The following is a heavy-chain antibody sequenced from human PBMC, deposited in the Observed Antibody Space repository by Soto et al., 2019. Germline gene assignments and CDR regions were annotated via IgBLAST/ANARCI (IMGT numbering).Heavy chain of an antibody. CDR1: GDSVSGNSAA. V-gene: IGHV6-1*01. D-gene: IGHD3-22*01. CDR3: ARDRGYYYDSSGYDAFDI. Sequence: PSQTLSLTCAISGDSVSGNSAAWNWIRQSPSRGLEWLGRTYYRSKWYNDYAVSVKSRITVTPDTSKNQFSLQLNSVTPEDTAVYYCARDRGYYYDSSGYDAFDIWGQGTMVTVSS. J-gene: IGHJ3*02. CDR2: TYYRSKWYN.